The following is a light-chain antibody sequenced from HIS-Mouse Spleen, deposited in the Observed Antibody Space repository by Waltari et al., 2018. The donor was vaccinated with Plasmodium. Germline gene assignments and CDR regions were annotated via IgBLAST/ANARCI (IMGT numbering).Light chain of an antibody. V-gene: IGLV3-10*01. CDR3: NSRDSSGNHQV. Sequence: SYELTQPPSVSVSPGQTARITCSGDALPKKYAYWYQQKPGQAPVRVIYGKNNRPSGIPERFSGSSSGNTASLTITGAQAEDEADYYCNSRDSSGNHQVFGGGTKLTVL. J-gene: IGLJ3*02. CDR2: GKN. CDR1: ALPKKY.